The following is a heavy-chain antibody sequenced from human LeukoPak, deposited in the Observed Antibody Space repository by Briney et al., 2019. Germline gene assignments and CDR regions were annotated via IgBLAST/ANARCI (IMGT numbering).Heavy chain of an antibody. CDR1: GFTFSTYW. Sequence: PGGSLRLSCAASGFTFSTYWMSWVRQAPGKGLEWVANIKQDGSEKYYVDSVKGRFTISRDNAKNSLYLQMNSLRAEDTAVYYCARECTMVPFYGMDVWGQGTTVTVSS. V-gene: IGHV3-7*01. J-gene: IGHJ6*02. CDR2: IKQDGSEK. D-gene: IGHD3-10*01. CDR3: ARECTMVPFYGMDV.